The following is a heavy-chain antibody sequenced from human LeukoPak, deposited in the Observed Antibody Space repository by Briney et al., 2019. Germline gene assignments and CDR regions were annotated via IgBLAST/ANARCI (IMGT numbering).Heavy chain of an antibody. J-gene: IGHJ4*02. Sequence: PGGSLRLSCAASGFTFSDYYMSWVRQAPGKGLEWVSAISGSGGSTYYADSVKGRFTISRDNSKNTLYLQMNSLRAEDTAVYYCARAFYDTSGYYYVYFDYWGQGTLVTVSS. D-gene: IGHD3-22*01. CDR1: GFTFSDYY. V-gene: IGHV3-23*01. CDR2: ISGSGGST. CDR3: ARAFYDTSGYYYVYFDY.